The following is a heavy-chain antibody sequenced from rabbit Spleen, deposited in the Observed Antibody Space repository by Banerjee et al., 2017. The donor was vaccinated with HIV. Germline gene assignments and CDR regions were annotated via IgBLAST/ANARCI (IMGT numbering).Heavy chain of an antibody. CDR3: VREVAAKVGL. CDR1: GFDFSSYG. CDR2: IDPIFHLS. Sequence: QEQLKETGGGLVQPGGSLKLSCKASGFDFSSYGVSWVRQAPGKGLEWIGYIDPIFHLSTYATWVNGRFTISRDNAQNTVFLQMTSLTAADTATYFCVREVAAKVGLWGPGTLVTVS. V-gene: IGHV1S47*01. D-gene: IGHD4-1*01. J-gene: IGHJ4*01.